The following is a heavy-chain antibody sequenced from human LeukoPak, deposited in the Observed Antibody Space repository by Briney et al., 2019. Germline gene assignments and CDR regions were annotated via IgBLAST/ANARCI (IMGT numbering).Heavy chain of an antibody. J-gene: IGHJ6*03. CDR1: GFTFSSYS. V-gene: IGHV3-66*02. Sequence: GGSLRLSCAASGFTFSSYSMNWVRQAPGKGLEWVSVIYSGGSTYYADSVKGRFTISRDNSKNTLYLQMNSLRAEDTAVYYCARDRLTGYYPSWYMDVWGKGTTVTVSS. CDR2: IYSGGST. CDR3: ARDRLTGYYPSWYMDV. D-gene: IGHD3-9*01.